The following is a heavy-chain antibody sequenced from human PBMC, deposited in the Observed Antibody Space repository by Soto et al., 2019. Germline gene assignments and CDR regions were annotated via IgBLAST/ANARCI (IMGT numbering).Heavy chain of an antibody. V-gene: IGHV4-59*01. Sequence: SETLSLTCSVSGSTISSFYWAWIRQPPGKGLEWIGSIYYRGNTNYNPSLKSRVIISVDSSKRQVSLRLSSVTAADTAFYFCTRVGGYYGDYPNFDYWGRGALVTVS. CDR1: GSTISSFY. CDR2: IYYRGNT. J-gene: IGHJ4*02. CDR3: TRVGGYYGDYPNFDY. D-gene: IGHD4-17*01.